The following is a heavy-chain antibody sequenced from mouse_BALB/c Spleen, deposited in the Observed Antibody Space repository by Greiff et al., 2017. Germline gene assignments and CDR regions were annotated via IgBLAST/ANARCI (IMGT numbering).Heavy chain of an antibody. V-gene: IGHV3-6*02. Sequence: EVQLQESGPGLVKPSQSLSLTCSVTGYSITSCYYWNWIRQFPGNKLEWMGYISYDGSNNYNQTLKIRISIARDTSKNQFFLKLNSVTAEDTATCDSARRVLYTMDYWGQGTSVTVSS. CDR3: ARRVLYTMDY. D-gene: IGHD2-14*01. J-gene: IGHJ4*01. CDR2: ISYDGSN. CDR1: GYSITSCYY.